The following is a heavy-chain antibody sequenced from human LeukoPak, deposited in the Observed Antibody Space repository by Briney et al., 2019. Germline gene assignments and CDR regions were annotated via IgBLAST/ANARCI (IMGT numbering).Heavy chain of an antibody. V-gene: IGHV4-4*07. Sequence: PSETLSLTCSVSGAPVNNHHWGWIRQPAGKGLEWIGRITASGSTNYTPSLRSRVTISVDKSKNQLFLRLASVTAADTAVYYCARDKVVVAASGKDYFDYWGQGTLVAVSS. CDR3: ARDKVVVAASGKDYFDY. J-gene: IGHJ4*02. D-gene: IGHD2-15*01. CDR2: ITASGST. CDR1: GAPVNNHH.